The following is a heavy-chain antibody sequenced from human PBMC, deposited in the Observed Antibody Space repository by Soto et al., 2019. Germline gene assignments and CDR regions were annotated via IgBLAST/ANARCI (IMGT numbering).Heavy chain of an antibody. Sequence: QVQLVESGGGVVQPGRSLRLSCAASGFTFSYYAMHWVRQAPGKGLEWVAVISYEGSNKYHADSVKGRFTISRDNSKNTLYLQMNSLRAEDTAVYYCARDRGDVVVGDAALDIWGQGTMVTVSS. CDR3: ARDRGDVVVGDAALDI. CDR2: ISYEGSNK. CDR1: GFTFSYYA. V-gene: IGHV3-30-3*01. J-gene: IGHJ3*02. D-gene: IGHD2-15*01.